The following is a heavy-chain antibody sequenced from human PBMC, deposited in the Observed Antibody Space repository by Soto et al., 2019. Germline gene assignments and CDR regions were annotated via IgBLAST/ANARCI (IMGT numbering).Heavy chain of an antibody. V-gene: IGHV1-69*01. J-gene: IGHJ6*02. CDR2: HIPIFGAP. Sequence: QVQLVQSGAEVRKPGSSVKVSCEASGGSFSSYAIGWVRQAPGQGLEWMGAHIPIFGAPNYEQKFQGRVTITADESTRKAYMELSSLGSEDTAVYYCARVVGASTPHYFYGMDVWGQGTKVTVSS. CDR3: ARVVGASTPHYFYGMDV. D-gene: IGHD1-26*01. CDR1: GGSFSSYA.